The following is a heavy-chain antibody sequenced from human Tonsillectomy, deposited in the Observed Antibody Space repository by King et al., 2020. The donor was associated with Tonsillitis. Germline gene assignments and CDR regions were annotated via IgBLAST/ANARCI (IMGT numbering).Heavy chain of an antibody. D-gene: IGHD6-19*01. CDR3: ARSAAVAGSAGAFDY. CDR2: IYYSGST. Sequence: VQLQESGPGLVTPSETLSLTCTVSGGSISSYYWSWIRQPPGKGLEWIGYIYYSGSTNYNPPLKSRVTISVDTSKNQFSLKLSSVTAADTAVYYCARSAAVAGSAGAFDYWGQGTLVTVSS. V-gene: IGHV4-59*01. CDR1: GGSISSYY. J-gene: IGHJ4*02.